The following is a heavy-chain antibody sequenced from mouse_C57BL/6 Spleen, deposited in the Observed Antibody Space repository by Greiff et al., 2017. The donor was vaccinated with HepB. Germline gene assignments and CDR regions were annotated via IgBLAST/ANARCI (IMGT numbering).Heavy chain of an antibody. CDR1: GYTFTDYY. CDR3: ARWGTTVALDY. J-gene: IGHJ2*01. CDR2: IYPGSGNT. Sequence: VQLQESGPELVKPGASVKISCKASGYTFTDYYINWMKQRPGQGLEWIGRIYPGSGNTKYNEKFKGKATLTVDTSSSTAYMQLSSLTSEDSAVYFCARWGTTVALDYWGQGTTLTVSS. V-gene: IGHV1-84*01. D-gene: IGHD1-1*01.